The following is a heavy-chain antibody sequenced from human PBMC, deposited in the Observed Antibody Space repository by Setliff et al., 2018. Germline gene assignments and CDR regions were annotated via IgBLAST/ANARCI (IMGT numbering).Heavy chain of an antibody. Sequence: PSETLSLTCTVSGGSISSHYWSWVRQPPGKGLEWIGTIFWSGTTYYNPSLNSRVTISVDTSKNQFSLKLSSVTAADTAVYYCARDVRVASSSWFKSAFDIWGQGTMVTVSS. D-gene: IGHD6-13*01. CDR1: GGSISSHY. CDR3: ARDVRVASSSWFKSAFDI. J-gene: IGHJ3*02. V-gene: IGHV4-59*11. CDR2: IFWSGTT.